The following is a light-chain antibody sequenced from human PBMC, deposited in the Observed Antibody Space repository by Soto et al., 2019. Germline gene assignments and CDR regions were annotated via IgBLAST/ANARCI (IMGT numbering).Light chain of an antibody. Sequence: DIVMTQSPLSLPVTPGEPASISCRSSQSLLHSNGYNYLDWYLQKPGQSPQILIYLGSNRASGVPDRFSGSGSGADFTLKISRVEAEEVGVYYCMQALQTPLYTFGQGTKLEIK. V-gene: IGKV2-28*01. J-gene: IGKJ2*01. CDR1: QSLLHSNGYNY. CDR2: LGS. CDR3: MQALQTPLYT.